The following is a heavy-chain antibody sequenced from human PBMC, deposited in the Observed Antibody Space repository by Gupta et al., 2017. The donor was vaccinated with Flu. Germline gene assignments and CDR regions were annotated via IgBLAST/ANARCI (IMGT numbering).Heavy chain of an antibody. J-gene: IGHJ4*02. D-gene: IGHD2-2*01. CDR1: GFTFRSYW. CDR3: ARDRGYCTSSSCYPWYFDY. CDR2: IKQDGSEN. Sequence: EVQLVESGGGLVQPGGSLRLSCAASGFTFRSYWITWVRQAPGKGLEWVANIKQDGSENHYVDSVKGRFTISRDNAKNSLYLQMNSLRAEDTAVYYCARDRGYCTSSSCYPWYFDYWGQGSLVTVSS. V-gene: IGHV3-7*01.